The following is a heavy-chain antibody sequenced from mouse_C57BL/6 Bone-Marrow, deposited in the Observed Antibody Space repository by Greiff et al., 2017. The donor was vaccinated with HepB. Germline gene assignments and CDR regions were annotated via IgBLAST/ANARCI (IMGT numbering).Heavy chain of an antibody. CDR3: AREEEA. J-gene: IGHJ4*01. Sequence: QVQLQQSGAELMKPGASVKLSCKATGYTFTGYWIEWVKQRPGHGLEWIGEILPGSGSTNYNVKFKGKATFTADTSSNTAYMQLSSLTTEDSAIYYCAREEEAWGQGTSVTVSS. CDR1: GYTFTGYW. V-gene: IGHV1-9*01. CDR2: ILPGSGST.